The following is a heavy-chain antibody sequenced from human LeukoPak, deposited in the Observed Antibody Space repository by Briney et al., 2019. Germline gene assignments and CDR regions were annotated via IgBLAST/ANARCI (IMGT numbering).Heavy chain of an antibody. D-gene: IGHD1-1*01. CDR3: ATASAITSPGTFQH. Sequence: GGSLRLSCGGSGFTFSDYYMNWIPQAPGKGLEWVSYISSSGTSIYQSDSVKGRFTISRDNAKNSLYLQMNSLRAEDTAVYYCATASAITSPGTFQHWGQGTLVTVSS. CDR1: GFTFSDYY. V-gene: IGHV3-11*01. J-gene: IGHJ1*01. CDR2: ISSSGTSI.